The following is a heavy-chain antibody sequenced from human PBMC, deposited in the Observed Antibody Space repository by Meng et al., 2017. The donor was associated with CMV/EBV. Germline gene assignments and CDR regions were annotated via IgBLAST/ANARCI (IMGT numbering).Heavy chain of an antibody. J-gene: IGHJ5*02. D-gene: IGHD6-13*01. V-gene: IGHV4-38-2*01. CDR1: GYSIRSGYY. CDR2: IYHSGST. Sequence: SETLSLTCAVSGYSIRSGYYWGWIRQPPGKGLEWIGSIYHSGSTSYNPSLKSRVTISVDTSKNQFSLKLSSVTAADTAVYYCAIGIAAGRFDPWGQGTLVTVSS. CDR3: AIGIAAGRFDP.